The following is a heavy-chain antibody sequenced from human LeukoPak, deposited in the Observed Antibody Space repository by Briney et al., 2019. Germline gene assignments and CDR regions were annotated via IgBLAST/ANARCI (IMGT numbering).Heavy chain of an antibody. Sequence: GGSLRLSCAASGFTVSSNYMSWVRQAPGKGLEWVSVIYSGGSTYYADSVKGRFTISRDNSKNTLYLQMNSLRAEDTAVYYCARGSIRSYPYYFDYWGQGTLVTVSS. CDR2: IYSGGST. CDR3: ARGSIRSYPYYFDY. D-gene: IGHD1-26*01. V-gene: IGHV3-66*01. J-gene: IGHJ4*02. CDR1: GFTVSSNY.